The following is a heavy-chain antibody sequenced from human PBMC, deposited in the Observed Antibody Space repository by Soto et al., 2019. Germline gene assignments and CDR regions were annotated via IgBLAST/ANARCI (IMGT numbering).Heavy chain of an antibody. CDR2: TSYDGSNK. V-gene: IGHV3-30*19. J-gene: IGHJ4*02. CDR1: GFTFRSFV. D-gene: IGHD3-16*01. CDR3: ARWGTTGGLDV. Sequence: QVQLVESGGGVVQPGTSLRLSCVGSGFTFRSFVIHWVRQAPGKGLEWVSLTSYDGSNKYYDASVKGRFTISRDNSRNTVDLQMDSLRLEDTALYYFARWGTTGGLDVWGQGTLVSVSS.